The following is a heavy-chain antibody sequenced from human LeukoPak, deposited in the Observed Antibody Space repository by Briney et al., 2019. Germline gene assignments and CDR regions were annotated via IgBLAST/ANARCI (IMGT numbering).Heavy chain of an antibody. Sequence: SETLSLTCAVSGYSISSGYQWAWIRQPPGKTLEWIGSIFHSGSAHYNPSLKSRVTISVDTSINHFSLRLSSVTAADTALYYCARDPRWLTPDCTSTSCYENYFDPWGQGILVTVSS. CDR3: ARDPRWLTPDCTSTSCYENYFDP. CDR1: GYSISSGYQ. CDR2: IFHSGSA. V-gene: IGHV4-38-2*02. D-gene: IGHD2-2*01. J-gene: IGHJ5*02.